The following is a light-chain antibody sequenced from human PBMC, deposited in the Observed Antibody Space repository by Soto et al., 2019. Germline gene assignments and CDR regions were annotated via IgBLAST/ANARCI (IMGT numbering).Light chain of an antibody. V-gene: IGKV2-28*01. Sequence: EIVMTQSPLSLAVTPGEPAHISCRSSQSLLRSNGYDYLDWYLQKPGQSPQLLIYLGSNRASGVPDKFSGSGSGTDFTLTISRVXXXXXXXYYCMQALQAPLTFGQGTRVXIX. J-gene: IGKJ1*01. CDR2: LGS. CDR3: MQALQAPLT. CDR1: QSLLRSNGYDY.